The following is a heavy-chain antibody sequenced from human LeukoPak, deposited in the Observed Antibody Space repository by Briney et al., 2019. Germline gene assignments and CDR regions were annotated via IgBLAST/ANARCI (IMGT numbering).Heavy chain of an antibody. CDR3: ARRKDIVLVPAALDF. Sequence: ASVKVSCKASGYTFTDYFMHWVRLAPGHGLEWMGWINPNSGSTDFAQEFQGRVTMTRETSISTVYMELRRLTSDDTAVYYCARRKDIVLVPAALDFWGQGTLVTVSS. D-gene: IGHD2-2*01. CDR2: INPNSGST. CDR1: GYTFTDYF. J-gene: IGHJ4*02. V-gene: IGHV1-2*02.